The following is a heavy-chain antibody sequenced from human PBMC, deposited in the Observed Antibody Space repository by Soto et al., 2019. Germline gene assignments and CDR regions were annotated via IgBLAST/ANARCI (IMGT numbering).Heavy chain of an antibody. Sequence: SVKVSCKASGGTFSSYAISWVRQAPGQGLEWMGGIIPIFGTANYAQKFQGRVTITADESTSTAYMELSSLRSEDTAVYYCARGYCSSTSCYDYGMDVWGQGTTVTVSS. CDR3: ARGYCSSTSCYDYGMDV. V-gene: IGHV1-69*13. J-gene: IGHJ6*02. CDR1: GGTFSSYA. CDR2: IIPIFGTA. D-gene: IGHD2-2*01.